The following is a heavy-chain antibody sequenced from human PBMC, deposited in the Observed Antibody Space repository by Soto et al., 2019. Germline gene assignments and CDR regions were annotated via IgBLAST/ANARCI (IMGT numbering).Heavy chain of an antibody. J-gene: IGHJ6*02. CDR2: INPNSFGX. V-gene: IGHV1-2*02. CDR3: ARDQGNGMDV. CDR1: GYTFTGYY. Sequence: ASVKVSCKASGYTFTGYYMHWVRQAPGQGLECMGCINPNSFGXXXSXXXEXXXXXXXCTXXSTXXXWXXXXXXXXTAVYYCARDQGNGMDVWGQGTTVTVSS.